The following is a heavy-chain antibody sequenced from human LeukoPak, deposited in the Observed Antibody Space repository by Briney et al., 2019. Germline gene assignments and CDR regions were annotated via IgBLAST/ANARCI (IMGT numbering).Heavy chain of an antibody. D-gene: IGHD6-13*01. V-gene: IGHV3-21*04. J-gene: IGHJ4*02. CDR3: ARLYSSTWYFFDY. CDR1: GFTFSNYN. CDR2: ISSSSSYI. Sequence: GGSLRLSCAASGFTFSNYNMNWVRQAPGKGLEWVSYISSSSSYIYYADSVKGRFTISRDNAKNSLYLQMNSLRAEDTAVYYCARLYSSTWYFFDYWGQGTLVTVSS.